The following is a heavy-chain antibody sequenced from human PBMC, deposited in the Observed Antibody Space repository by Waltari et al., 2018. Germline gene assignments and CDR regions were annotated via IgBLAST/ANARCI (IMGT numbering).Heavy chain of an antibody. CDR3: ARDSSYDSSGDSAFDI. Sequence: QVQLQESGPGLVKPSQTLSLTCTVSGGSISSGGYYWSWIRQHPGKGLEWIGYIYYSGSTYYNPSLKSRVTISVDTSKNQFSLKLSSVTAADTAVYYCARDSSYDSSGDSAFDIWGQGTMVTVSS. CDR2: IYYSGST. D-gene: IGHD3-22*01. CDR1: GGSISSGGYY. J-gene: IGHJ3*02. V-gene: IGHV4-31*03.